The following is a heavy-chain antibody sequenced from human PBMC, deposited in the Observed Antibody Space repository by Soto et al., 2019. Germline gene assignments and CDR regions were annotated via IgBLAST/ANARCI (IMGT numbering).Heavy chain of an antibody. J-gene: IGHJ4*02. CDR3: ARRWGSGIDY. CDR1: GGSISSGDYY. Sequence: SETLSLTCTVSGGSISSGDYYWSWIRQPPGKGLEWIGYIYYSGSTNYNPSLKSRVTISVDTSKNQFSLKLSSVTAADTAVYYCARRWGSGIDYWGQGTLVTVPQ. D-gene: IGHD3-10*01. CDR2: IYYSGST. V-gene: IGHV4-30-4*01.